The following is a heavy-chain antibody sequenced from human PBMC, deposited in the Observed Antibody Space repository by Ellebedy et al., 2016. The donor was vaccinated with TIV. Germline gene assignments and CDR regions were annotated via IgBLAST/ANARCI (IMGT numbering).Heavy chain of an antibody. CDR1: GFTFSSYA. V-gene: IGHV3-30*04. J-gene: IGHJ4*02. CDR3: ARDRITIGF. Sequence: GESLKISCAASGFTFSSYAMHWVRQAPGKGLEWMALLSYDGRNKYYADSVKGRFTISIDNSKNTLYLQMNSLRAEDTTVYYCARDRITIGFWGQGTLVTVSS. D-gene: IGHD3-16*01. CDR2: LSYDGRNK.